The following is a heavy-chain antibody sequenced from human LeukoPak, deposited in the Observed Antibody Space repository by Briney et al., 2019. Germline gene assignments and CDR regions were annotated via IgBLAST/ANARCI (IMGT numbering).Heavy chain of an antibody. CDR3: AKNGDYEGYKWFDP. Sequence: GGSLRLSCAASGFIFSSYGMSSVRQAPGRGLGWVSAISGSGSRTYYADSVKGRFTISRDNSKNTLYLQMNSLRAEDTAVYYCAKNGDYEGYKWFDPWGQGTLVAVSS. V-gene: IGHV3-23*01. J-gene: IGHJ5*02. D-gene: IGHD4-17*01. CDR2: ISGSGSRT. CDR1: GFIFSSYG.